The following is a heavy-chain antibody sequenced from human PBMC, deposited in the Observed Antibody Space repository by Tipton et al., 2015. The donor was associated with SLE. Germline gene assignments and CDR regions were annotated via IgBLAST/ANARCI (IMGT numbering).Heavy chain of an antibody. CDR3: ARVFITGTSRGWVDI. V-gene: IGHV4-39*07. CDR1: GVSISSSSFY. J-gene: IGHJ3*02. Sequence: TLSLTCNVSGVSISSSSFYWGWIRQPPGKGLEWIGCMSYRGTTYYNPSLKSRVTISADTPKNQFSLRLSSVTAAGTAVYYCARVFITGTSRGWVDIWGQGTMVTVSS. CDR2: MSYRGTT. D-gene: IGHD1-7*01.